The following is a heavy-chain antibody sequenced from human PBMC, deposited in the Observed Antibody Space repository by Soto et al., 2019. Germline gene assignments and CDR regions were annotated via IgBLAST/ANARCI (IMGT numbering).Heavy chain of an antibody. CDR2: ISGSGGST. CDR1: GVTFSRYA. V-gene: IGHV3-23*01. D-gene: IGHD3-22*01. Sequence: GGSLRLSCAASGVTFSRYAMNWVRQAPGKGLEWVSVISGSGGSTYYADSVKGRFTISRDNYKNTLYLQMNSLRAEDTAVYYCAKFITMIVVVIGDAFDIWGQGTMVTVSS. CDR3: AKFITMIVVVIGDAFDI. J-gene: IGHJ3*02.